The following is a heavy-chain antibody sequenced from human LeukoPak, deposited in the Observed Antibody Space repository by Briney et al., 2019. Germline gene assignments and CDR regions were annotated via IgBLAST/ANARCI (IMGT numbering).Heavy chain of an antibody. V-gene: IGHV3-48*01. J-gene: IGHJ3*02. CDR3: ARTYDFGRGPPGDAFDN. CDR2: IDARSGIT. D-gene: IGHD3-3*01. CDR1: GFTFSSYA. Sequence: GGSLRLSCAASGFTFSSYAMIWVRQAPGKGPEWVSYIDARSGITYYANSVQGRFTISRDNAKESVFLQMNGLRVDDTAVYYCARTYDFGRGPPGDAFDNWGQGTPVIVSS.